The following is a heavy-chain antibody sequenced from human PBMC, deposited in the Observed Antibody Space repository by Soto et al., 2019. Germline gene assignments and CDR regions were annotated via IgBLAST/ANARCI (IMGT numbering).Heavy chain of an antibody. D-gene: IGHD3-22*01. J-gene: IGHJ4*02. CDR3: ARGVPPSDYYDSSVLHFDY. Sequence: PSETLSLTCTVSGGSVSSGSYHWSWIRQPPGKGLEWIGYIYYSGGTNYNPSLKSRVTISVDTSKNQFSLKLSSVTAADTAVYYCARGVPPSDYYDSSVLHFDYWGQGTLVTV. V-gene: IGHV4-61*01. CDR1: GGSVSSGSYH. CDR2: IYYSGGT.